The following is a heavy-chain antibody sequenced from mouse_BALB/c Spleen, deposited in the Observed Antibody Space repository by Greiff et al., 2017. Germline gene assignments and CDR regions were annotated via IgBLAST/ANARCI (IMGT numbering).Heavy chain of an antibody. CDR3: ARGGNWGYYFDY. D-gene: IGHD4-1*01. CDR1: GFTFSSFG. Sequence: EVKLVESGGGLVQPGGSRKLSCAASGFTFSSFGMHWVRQAPEKGLEWVAYISSGSSTIYYADTVKGRFTISRDNPKNTLFLQMTSLRSEDTAMYYCARGGNWGYYFDYWGQGTTLTVSS. CDR2: ISSGSSTI. V-gene: IGHV5-17*02. J-gene: IGHJ2*01.